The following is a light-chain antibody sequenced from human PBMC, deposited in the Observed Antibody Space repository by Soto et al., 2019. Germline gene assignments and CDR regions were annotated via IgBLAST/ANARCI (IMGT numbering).Light chain of an antibody. CDR2: DAS. J-gene: IGKJ5*01. Sequence: EIFLTQAPITLSLSPGERATLSCRASQTVRNNYLAWYQQKPGQAPRLLIYDASNRATGIPARFSGSGSGTDFTLTISSLEPEDFVVYYCQQRSNWPITFGQGTRLEIK. CDR3: QQRSNWPIT. V-gene: IGKV3-11*01. CDR1: QTVRNNY.